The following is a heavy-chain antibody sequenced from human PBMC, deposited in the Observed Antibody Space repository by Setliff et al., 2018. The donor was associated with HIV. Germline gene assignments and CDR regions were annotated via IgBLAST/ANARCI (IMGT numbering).Heavy chain of an antibody. D-gene: IGHD5-12*01. Sequence: PSETLSLTCSVSGGSINSGHYYWSWIRQSPGKGLEWIGEIDHSGGPNYKSSLKSRVTITIDTSKNQSSLKVTSVTAADTAIYYCARGPVSGYDRGWVDSWGQGTQVTVSS. CDR2: IDHSGGP. CDR3: ARGPVSGYDRGWVDS. V-gene: IGHV4-39*07. J-gene: IGHJ4*02. CDR1: GGSINSGHYY.